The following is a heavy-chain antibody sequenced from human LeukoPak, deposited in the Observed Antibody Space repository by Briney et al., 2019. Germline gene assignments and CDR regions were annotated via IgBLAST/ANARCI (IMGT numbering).Heavy chain of an antibody. Sequence: GASVKVSCKASEYTFTGYYIHWVRQAPGQGLEWMGRINPNSGGTNYAQKFQGRVTMTRDTSISTAYMELSRLRSDDTAVYYCAADRDYGDYVFDYWGQGTLVTVSS. D-gene: IGHD4-17*01. CDR1: EYTFTGYY. V-gene: IGHV1-2*06. CDR3: AADRDYGDYVFDY. J-gene: IGHJ4*02. CDR2: INPNSGGT.